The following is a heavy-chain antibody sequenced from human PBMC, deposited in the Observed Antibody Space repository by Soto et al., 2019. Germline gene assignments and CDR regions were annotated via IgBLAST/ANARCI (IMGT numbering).Heavy chain of an antibody. V-gene: IGHV3-15*07. J-gene: IGHJ3*02. Sequence: PGGSLRLSCAASGFTFNNAWMNWVRQAPGKGLEWVGRIKSKTDGGTTDYAAPVKGRFTISRDDSKNTLYLQMNSLKTEDTAVYYCTTVVLRYFDWLLYDAFDIWGQGTMVTVSS. CDR2: IKSKTDGGTT. CDR1: GFTFNNAW. CDR3: TTVVLRYFDWLLYDAFDI. D-gene: IGHD3-9*01.